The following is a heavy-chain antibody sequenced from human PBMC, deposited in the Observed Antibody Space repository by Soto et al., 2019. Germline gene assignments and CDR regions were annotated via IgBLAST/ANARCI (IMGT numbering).Heavy chain of an antibody. V-gene: IGHV1-69*06. D-gene: IGHD5-12*01. CDR1: GGTFSSYA. Sequence: SVKVSCKASGGTFSSYAISWVRQAPVQGLEWMGGIIPIFGTANYAQKFQGRVTITADKSTSTAYMELSSLRSEDTAVYYCATPGGMDIVATTIENWFDPWGQGTLVTVSS. J-gene: IGHJ5*02. CDR3: ATPGGMDIVATTIENWFDP. CDR2: IIPIFGTA.